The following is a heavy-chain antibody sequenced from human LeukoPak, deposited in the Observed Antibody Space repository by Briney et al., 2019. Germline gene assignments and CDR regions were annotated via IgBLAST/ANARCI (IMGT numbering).Heavy chain of an antibody. D-gene: IGHD3-22*01. CDR2: IYYSGST. V-gene: IGHV4-34*09. CDR1: GGSFSGYY. CDR3: ARVPPDSSGYYYPKWFDP. J-gene: IGHJ5*02. Sequence: SETLSLTCAVYGGSFSGYYWSWIRQPPGKGLEWIGYIYYSGSTYYNPSLKSRVTISVDTSKNQFSLKLSSVTAADTAVYYCARVPPDSSGYYYPKWFDPWGQGTLVTVSS.